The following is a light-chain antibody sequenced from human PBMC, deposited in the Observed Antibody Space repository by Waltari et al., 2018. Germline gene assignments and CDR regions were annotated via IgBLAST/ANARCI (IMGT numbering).Light chain of an antibody. J-gene: IGLJ3*02. CDR1: SSDVGGYNY. CDR3: CSFTSRSTWV. Sequence: QSALTQPASVSGSPGQSITISCTGTSSDVGGYNYVSWYQQHPGKVPKLLIFDVSNRPSGLSNRFSGSKSGNTASLTISGLQAEDESDYYCCSFTSRSTWVFGGGTKLTVL. CDR2: DVS. V-gene: IGLV2-14*01.